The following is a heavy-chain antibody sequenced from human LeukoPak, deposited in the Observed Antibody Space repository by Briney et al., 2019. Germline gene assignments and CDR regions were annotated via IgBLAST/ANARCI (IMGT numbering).Heavy chain of an antibody. CDR3: ARGNYYYYYGMDV. V-gene: IGHV4-34*01. CDR1: GGSFSGYY. Sequence: SETLSLTCAVYGGSFSGYYWSWIRQPPGKGLEWIGEINHSGSTNYNPSLKSRVTISVDTSKSQFSLKLSSVTAADTAVYYCARGNYYYYYGMDVWGQGTTVTVSS. J-gene: IGHJ6*02. CDR2: INHSGST.